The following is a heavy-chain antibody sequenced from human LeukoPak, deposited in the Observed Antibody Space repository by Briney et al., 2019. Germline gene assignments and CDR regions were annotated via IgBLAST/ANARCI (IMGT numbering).Heavy chain of an antibody. D-gene: IGHD4-11*01. CDR3: AKDELVTTGFYYYYYNGMDV. Sequence: GRSLRLSCAASGFTFTKYAMHWVRQAPGKGLEWVAVIWNDGSNKYYADSVKGRFTISRDNSKNTVYLQMNSLRAEDTAVYYCAKDELVTTGFYYYYYNGMDVWGQGTTVTVSS. V-gene: IGHV3-33*06. CDR1: GFTFTKYA. J-gene: IGHJ6*02. CDR2: IWNDGSNK.